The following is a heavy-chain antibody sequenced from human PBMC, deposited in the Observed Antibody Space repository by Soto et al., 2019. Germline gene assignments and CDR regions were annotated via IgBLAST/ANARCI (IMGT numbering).Heavy chain of an antibody. J-gene: IGHJ5*01. Sequence: SETLSLTCAVYGGSFSGHSWTWVRQSPGKGLEWIGDINHSGRVNYSPSLKSRVTISLDTSKNQFSLTLSAVTAADTAMYYCSTRAYDTNGYYRFDPWGQGTLVTVSS. V-gene: IGHV4-34*01. CDR1: GGSFSGHS. CDR3: STRAYDTNGYYRFDP. D-gene: IGHD3-22*01. CDR2: INHSGRV.